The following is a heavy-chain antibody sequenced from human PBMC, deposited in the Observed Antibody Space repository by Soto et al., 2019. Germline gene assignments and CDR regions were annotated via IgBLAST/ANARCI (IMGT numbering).Heavy chain of an antibody. CDR2: ISYDGSNK. J-gene: IGHJ5*02. CDR3: ARDRLVRTGYSSGWYVNWFDP. Sequence: GGSLRLSCAASGFTFSSYAMHWVRQAPGKGLEWVAVISYDGSNKYYADSVKGRFTISRDNSKNTLYLQMNSLRAEDTAVYYSARDRLVRTGYSSGWYVNWFDPWGQGTLVTVSS. D-gene: IGHD6-19*01. CDR1: GFTFSSYA. V-gene: IGHV3-30-3*01.